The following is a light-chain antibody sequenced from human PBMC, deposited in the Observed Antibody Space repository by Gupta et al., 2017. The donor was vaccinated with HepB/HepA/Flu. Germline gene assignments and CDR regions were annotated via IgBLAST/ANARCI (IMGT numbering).Light chain of an antibody. CDR1: QGISTR. Sequence: DTQLTQSPSSVSASVGDRVSITCRASQGISTRLAWYQQKPGKAPKLLIYDASSLKSGVPSRFSGSGSGTHFTLTINNLQPEDVATYYCQQANTIPCTFG. CDR2: DAS. J-gene: IGKJ2*01. CDR3: QQANTIPCT. V-gene: IGKV1D-12*01.